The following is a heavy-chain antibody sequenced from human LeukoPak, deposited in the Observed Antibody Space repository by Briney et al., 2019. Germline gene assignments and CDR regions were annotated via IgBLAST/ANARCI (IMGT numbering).Heavy chain of an antibody. CDR3: ARGRGPPNSNRDFYYYYYMDV. Sequence: ASVKVSCKASGYTFTNYAIHWVRQAPGQRFEWMGWINAANGHTKYSQEFQDRITITRDTFATTAYMELSNLRSEDMALYYCARGRGPPNSNRDFYYYYYMDVWGTGTTVTVS. V-gene: IGHV1-3*03. CDR1: GYTFTNYA. J-gene: IGHJ6*03. CDR2: INAANGHT. D-gene: IGHD6-13*01.